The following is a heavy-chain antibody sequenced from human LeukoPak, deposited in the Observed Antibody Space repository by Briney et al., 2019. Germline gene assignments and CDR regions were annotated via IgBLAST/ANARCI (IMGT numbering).Heavy chain of an antibody. V-gene: IGHV3-23*01. CDR3: AKVINFWRPNNYFDY. D-gene: IGHD3-3*01. CDR2: ISGSGGST. J-gene: IGHJ4*02. Sequence: GGSLRLSCAASGFTFSSYAMSWVRQAPGKGLEWVSVISGSGGSTYYADSVKGRFTISRDNSKNTLYLQMNSLRAEDTAVYYCAKVINFWRPNNYFDYWGQGTLVTVSS. CDR1: GFTFSSYA.